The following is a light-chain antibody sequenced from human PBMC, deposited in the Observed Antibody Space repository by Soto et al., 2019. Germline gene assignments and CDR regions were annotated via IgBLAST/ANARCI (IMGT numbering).Light chain of an antibody. Sequence: DLQMTQSPSSVSAFVGDRVTITCRASQAISSWLVWYQQKPGRAPELLIYAASRLQSGVPSRFSGSGSGTDFTLTISSLQPEDSASYYCQQANNFPLTFGGGTKVEI. J-gene: IGKJ4*01. CDR2: AAS. V-gene: IGKV1-12*01. CDR3: QQANNFPLT. CDR1: QAISSW.